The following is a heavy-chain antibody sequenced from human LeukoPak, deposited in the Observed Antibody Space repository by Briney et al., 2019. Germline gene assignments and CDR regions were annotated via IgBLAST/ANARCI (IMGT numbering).Heavy chain of an antibody. CDR1: GFTFSSYA. Sequence: GGSLRLSCAASGFTFSSYAMSWVRQAPGKGLEWVSAISGSGGSTYYADSVKGRFTISRDNSKNTLYLQMNSLRAEDTAVYYCAKDTNIVVVPAATYFDYWGQGTLVTVSS. V-gene: IGHV3-23*01. J-gene: IGHJ4*02. CDR2: ISGSGGST. CDR3: AKDTNIVVVPAATYFDY. D-gene: IGHD2-2*01.